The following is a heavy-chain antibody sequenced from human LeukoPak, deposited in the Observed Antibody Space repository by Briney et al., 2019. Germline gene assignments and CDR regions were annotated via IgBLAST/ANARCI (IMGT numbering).Heavy chain of an antibody. Sequence: GESLKISCKGSGYSFTSYWIGWVRQMPGKGLEWMGIIYPGDSDTRYNPSFKGQVTISADKSISTAYLQWSNLKASDTAMYYCARPHFYASGSPYYLDYWGQGTLVTVSS. CDR1: GYSFTSYW. CDR2: IYPGDSDT. V-gene: IGHV5-51*01. D-gene: IGHD3-10*01. J-gene: IGHJ4*02. CDR3: ARPHFYASGSPYYLDY.